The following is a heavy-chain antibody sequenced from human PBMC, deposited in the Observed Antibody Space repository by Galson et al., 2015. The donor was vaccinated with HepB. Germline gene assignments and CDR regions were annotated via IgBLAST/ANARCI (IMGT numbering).Heavy chain of an antibody. CDR3: ASRYSYGPVNFDY. V-gene: IGHV1-69*02. J-gene: IGHJ4*02. D-gene: IGHD5-18*01. CDR1: GGTFSSYT. CDR2: IIPILGIA. Sequence: QSGAEVKKPGESLKISCKASGGTFSSYTISWVRQAPGQGLEWMGRIIPILGIANYAQKFQGRVTITADKSTSTAYMELSSLRSEATAVYSWASRYSYGPVNFDYWGQGTLVTVSS.